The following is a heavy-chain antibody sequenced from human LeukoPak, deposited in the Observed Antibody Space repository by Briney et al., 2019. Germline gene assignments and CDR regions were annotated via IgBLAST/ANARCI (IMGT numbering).Heavy chain of an antibody. V-gene: IGHV4-34*01. J-gene: IGHJ1*01. CDR2: INHSGST. D-gene: IGHD4-17*01. Sequence: PSETLSLTCAVYGGSFSGYYWSWIRQPPGKGLEWIGKINHSGSTNYNPSLKSRVTISVDTSKNQFSLKLSSVTAADTAVYYCAIMTTVTKPNEYFQHWGQGTLVTVSS. CDR1: GGSFSGYY. CDR3: AIMTTVTKPNEYFQH.